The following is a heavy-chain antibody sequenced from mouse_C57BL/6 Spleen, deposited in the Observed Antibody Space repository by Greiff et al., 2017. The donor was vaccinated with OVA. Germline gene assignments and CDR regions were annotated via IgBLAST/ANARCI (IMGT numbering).Heavy chain of an antibody. D-gene: IGHD4-1*01. Sequence: QVQLQQSGAELVRPGASVKLSCKASGYTFTDYYINWVKQRPGQGLEWIARIYPGSGNTYYNEKFKGKATLTAEKSSSTAYMQLSSLTSEDSAVYFCARGGVGRYFDVWGTGTTVTVSS. CDR2: IYPGSGNT. CDR1: GYTFTDYY. J-gene: IGHJ1*03. CDR3: ARGGVGRYFDV. V-gene: IGHV1-76*01.